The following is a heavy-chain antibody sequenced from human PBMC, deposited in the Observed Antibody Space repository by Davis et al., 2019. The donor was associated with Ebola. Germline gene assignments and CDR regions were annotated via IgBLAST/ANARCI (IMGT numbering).Heavy chain of an antibody. D-gene: IGHD1-1*01. CDR3: ASSRGTIPYYYGMDV. V-gene: IGHV3-30*03. CDR1: GFTFSSYG. J-gene: IGHJ6*02. Sequence: GESLKISCAASGFTFSSYGMHWVRQAPGKVLEWVAVISYDGSNKYYADSVKGRFTISRDNSKNTLYLQMNSLRAEDTAVYYCASSRGTIPYYYGMDVWGQGTTVTVSS. CDR2: ISYDGSNK.